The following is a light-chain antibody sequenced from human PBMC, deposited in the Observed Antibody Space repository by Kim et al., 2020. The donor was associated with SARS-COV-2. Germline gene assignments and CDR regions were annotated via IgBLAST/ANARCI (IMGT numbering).Light chain of an antibody. J-gene: IGKJ4*01. CDR1: QGIAKY. V-gene: IGKV1-16*01. CDR3: QQYNSYPLT. Sequence: ASVGDRVTITCRASQGIAKYLACFQQKPGKAPKSLVYGASSLQSGAPSRFSGSGSGTEFTLTITSLQPEDFAAYFCQQYNSYPLTFGGGTKVDIK. CDR2: GAS.